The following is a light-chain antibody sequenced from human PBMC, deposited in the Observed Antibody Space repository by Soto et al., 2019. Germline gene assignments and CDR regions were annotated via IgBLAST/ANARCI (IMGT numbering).Light chain of an antibody. J-gene: IGKJ4*01. Sequence: DIQMTQSPSSLSASVGDRVTITCQASQDISNYLNWYQQKPGKAPKRLIYDASNLETGVPSRFSGSGSGTDFTFNISSLQPEDIATYYCQQYDNLPLLTFGGGTKVEIK. V-gene: IGKV1-33*01. CDR1: QDISNY. CDR3: QQYDNLPLLT. CDR2: DAS.